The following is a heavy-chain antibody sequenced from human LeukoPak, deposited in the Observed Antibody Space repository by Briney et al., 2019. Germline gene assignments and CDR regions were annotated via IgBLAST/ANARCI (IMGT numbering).Heavy chain of an antibody. Sequence: PEASVKVSCKASGYTFTSYGISWVRQAPGQGLEWMGWISAYNGNTNYAQKLQGRVTMTTDTSTSTAHMELRSLRSDDTAVYYCARGPPDCTNGVCTMPFDYWGQVTLVTVSS. V-gene: IGHV1-18*01. CDR1: GYTFTSYG. J-gene: IGHJ4*02. D-gene: IGHD2-8*01. CDR3: ARGPPDCTNGVCTMPFDY. CDR2: ISAYNGNT.